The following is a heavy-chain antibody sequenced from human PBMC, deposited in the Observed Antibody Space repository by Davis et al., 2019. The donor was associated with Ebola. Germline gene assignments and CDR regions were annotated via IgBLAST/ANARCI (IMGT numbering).Heavy chain of an antibody. J-gene: IGHJ4*02. V-gene: IGHV4-34*10. CDR1: GVSFSDSY. CDR2: INHSGGT. CDR3: VTYGPGHLFNY. Sequence: MPSETLSLTCYVFGVSFSDSYYSWIRQPPGEGLEWIGEINHSGGTNFNPSLKSRLSMSVDTSKHHFSLTLSSVTAADTAVYYCVTYGPGHLFNYWGQGTLVTVSS.